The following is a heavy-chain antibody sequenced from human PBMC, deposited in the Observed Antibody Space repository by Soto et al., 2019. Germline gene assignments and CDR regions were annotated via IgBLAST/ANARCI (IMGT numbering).Heavy chain of an antibody. Sequence: PSETLSLTCSVSGGSITNYFWSWIRQPPGKGLEWIGYIYYRGNTDYNPSLRSRVTISVDASMSQFSLQLRSVTAADTAVYFCARGSGNYLFDYWGQGSLVTFSS. CDR2: IYYRGNT. CDR3: ARGSGNYLFDY. D-gene: IGHD1-26*01. CDR1: GGSITNYF. V-gene: IGHV4-59*01. J-gene: IGHJ4*02.